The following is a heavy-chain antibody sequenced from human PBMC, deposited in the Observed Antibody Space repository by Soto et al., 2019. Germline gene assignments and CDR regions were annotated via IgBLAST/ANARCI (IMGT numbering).Heavy chain of an antibody. CDR2: IYYSGST. CDR1: GGSISSGGYY. V-gene: IGHV4-31*03. D-gene: IGHD4-17*01. J-gene: IGHJ3*02. Sequence: SETLSLTCTVSGGSISSGGYYWSWIRQHPGKGLEWIGYIYYSGSTYYNPSLKSRVTISVDTSKNQFSLKLSSVTAADTAVYYCARDAPETVTPDAFDICGQGTMVTVSS. CDR3: ARDAPETVTPDAFDI.